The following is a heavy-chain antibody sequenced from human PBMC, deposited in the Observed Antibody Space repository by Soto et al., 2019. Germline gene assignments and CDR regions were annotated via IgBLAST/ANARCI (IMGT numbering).Heavy chain of an antibody. D-gene: IGHD4-17*01. Sequence: ASVKVSCKASGYTFTSYGISWVRQAPGQGLEWMGWISAYNGNTNYAQKLQGRVTMTTDTSTSTAYMELRSLRSDDTAVYYCARRDYGDYVRAEYFQHWGQGTLVTVSS. CDR3: ARRDYGDYVRAEYFQH. CDR2: ISAYNGNT. V-gene: IGHV1-18*01. J-gene: IGHJ1*01. CDR1: GYTFTSYG.